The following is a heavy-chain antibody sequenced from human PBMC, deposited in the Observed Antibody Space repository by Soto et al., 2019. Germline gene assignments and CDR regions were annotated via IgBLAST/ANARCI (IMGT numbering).Heavy chain of an antibody. CDR1: GYTFTSYS. CDR3: ARAVYGGNSGSWYLDL. J-gene: IGHJ2*01. Sequence: QVQLVQSGAEVKKPGASVNVSCKASGYTFTSYSLSWVRQVPGHGLEWMGWISAYNGNTNYAQKMKGRVTMTRDTSTSTAHMELRSLRSDDTAVYYCARAVYGGNSGSWYLDLWGRGTLVTVSS. CDR2: ISAYNGNT. D-gene: IGHD4-17*01. V-gene: IGHV1-18*01.